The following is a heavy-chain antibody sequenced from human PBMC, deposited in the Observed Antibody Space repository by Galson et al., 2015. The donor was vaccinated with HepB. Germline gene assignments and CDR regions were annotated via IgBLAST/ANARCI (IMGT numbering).Heavy chain of an antibody. CDR2: ISSSSSYI. CDR3: ARSQMATIVFFFSPEFDY. V-gene: IGHV3-21*01. Sequence: SLRLSCAASGFTFSSYSMNWVRQAPGKGLEWVSSISSSSSYIYYADSVKGRFTISRDNAKNSLYLQMNSLRAEDTAVYYCARSQMATIVFFFSPEFDYWGQGTLVTVSS. CDR1: GFTFSSYS. D-gene: IGHD5-24*01. J-gene: IGHJ4*02.